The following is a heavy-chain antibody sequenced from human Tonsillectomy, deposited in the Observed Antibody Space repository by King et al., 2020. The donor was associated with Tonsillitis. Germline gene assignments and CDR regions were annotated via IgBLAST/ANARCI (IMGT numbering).Heavy chain of an antibody. D-gene: IGHD6-13*01. Sequence: QVQLVESGAEVKKPGASVKVTCKASGYSFTSYSIHWVRQAPGQRLEWMGWIIVDNSDTKYSQRFQDRVTITRDSSASTAYMELSSLRPEDTAIYYCARGTYSSSWSFFDYWGQGTLVTVSS. CDR2: IIVDNSDT. V-gene: IGHV1-3*01. CDR1: GYSFTSYS. CDR3: ARGTYSSSWSFFDY. J-gene: IGHJ4*02.